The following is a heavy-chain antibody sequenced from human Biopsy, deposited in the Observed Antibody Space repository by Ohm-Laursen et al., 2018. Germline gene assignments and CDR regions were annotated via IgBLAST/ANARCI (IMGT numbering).Heavy chain of an antibody. CDR3: ATKLTGYFHH. CDR1: GYTFTSYD. Sequence: ASVKVSCKASGYTFTSYDITWVRQASGQGPEWIGWLNPVSGNSNFGQKFRGRVTVTSDTSISTAYMELSGLTSDDTAVYYCATKLTGYFHHWGQGTLVIVSS. J-gene: IGHJ1*01. CDR2: LNPVSGNS. V-gene: IGHV1-8*01. D-gene: IGHD3-9*01.